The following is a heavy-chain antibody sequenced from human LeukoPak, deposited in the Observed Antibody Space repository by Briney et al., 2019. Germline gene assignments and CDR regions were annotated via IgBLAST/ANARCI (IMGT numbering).Heavy chain of an antibody. D-gene: IGHD2-2*01. Sequence: GGSLRLSCADSGFTFNNYGMHWVRQAPGKGLEWVAVMSFDGSSKYYADSVKGRFTISRDNSRNTLYLQMNSLRVEDTAVYYCTSICSSSSCYLDYWGQGTLVTVSS. J-gene: IGHJ4*02. CDR2: MSFDGSSK. CDR1: GFTFNNYG. V-gene: IGHV3-30*03. CDR3: TSICSSSSCYLDY.